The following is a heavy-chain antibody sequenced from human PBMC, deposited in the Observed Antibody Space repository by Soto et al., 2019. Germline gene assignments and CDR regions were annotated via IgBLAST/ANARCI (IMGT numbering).Heavy chain of an antibody. CDR2: TRTYNGNS. D-gene: IGHD3-22*01. Sequence: QVQLVQSGFEVKKPGASVKISCQTSGYTLTNFGITWVRQAPGRGPEWIGWTRTYNGNSKSAQSVQGRATMTTDTSTDTTYLELRSLTFDDTAVYYCARGDYDTSGFPSLLFHWGQGTLVTVSS. CDR1: GYTLTNFG. CDR3: ARGDYDTSGFPSLLFH. J-gene: IGHJ4*02. V-gene: IGHV1-18*01.